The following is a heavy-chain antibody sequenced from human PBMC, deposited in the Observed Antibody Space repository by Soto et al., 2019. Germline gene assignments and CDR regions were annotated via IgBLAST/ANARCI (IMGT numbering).Heavy chain of an antibody. CDR1: GFTFSSYG. CDR3: AKGKRYSSGWAYYFDY. CDR2: ISYDGSNK. J-gene: IGHJ4*02. D-gene: IGHD6-19*01. V-gene: IGHV3-30*18. Sequence: QVQLVESGGGVVQPGRSLRLSCAASGFTFSSYGMHWVRQAPGKGLEWVAVISYDGSNKYYADSVKGRFTISRDNSKNTLYLQMNSLRAEDTAVYYCAKGKRYSSGWAYYFDYWGQGTLVTVSS.